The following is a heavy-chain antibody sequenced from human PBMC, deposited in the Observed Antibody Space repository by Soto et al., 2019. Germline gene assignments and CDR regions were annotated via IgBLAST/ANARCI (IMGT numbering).Heavy chain of an antibody. J-gene: IGHJ5*02. CDR1: GFTVSSNY. D-gene: IGHD3-3*01. CDR3: ARALEGNYDFWSGYFGRSWFDP. Sequence: GGSLRLSCAASGFTVSSNYMSWVRQAPGKGLEWVSVIYSGGSTYYADSVKGRFTISRDNSKNTLYLQMNSLRAEDTAVYYCARALEGNYDFWSGYFGRSWFDPWGQGTLVTVSS. CDR2: IYSGGST. V-gene: IGHV3-66*01.